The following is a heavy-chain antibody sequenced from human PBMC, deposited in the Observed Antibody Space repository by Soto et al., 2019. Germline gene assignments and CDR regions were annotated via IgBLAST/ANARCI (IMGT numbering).Heavy chain of an antibody. CDR3: ARAQGDCSGGSCSRPHYYYYYMDV. Sequence: TLSLTCTVSGGSISSGGYYWSWIRQHPGKGLEWIGYIYYSGSTYYNPSLKSRVTISVDTSKNQFSLKLSSVTAADTAVYYCARAQGDCSGGSCSRPHYYYYYMDVWGKGTTVTVSS. J-gene: IGHJ6*03. D-gene: IGHD2-15*01. V-gene: IGHV4-31*03. CDR2: IYYSGST. CDR1: GGSISSGGYY.